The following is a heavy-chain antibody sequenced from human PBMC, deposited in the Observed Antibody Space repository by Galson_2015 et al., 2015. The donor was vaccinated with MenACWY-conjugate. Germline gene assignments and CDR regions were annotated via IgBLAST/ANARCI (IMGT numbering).Heavy chain of an antibody. CDR2: LDWDDDK. CDR1: GFSLSTSGMC. D-gene: IGHD3-10*01. Sequence: PALVKPTQTLTLTCTFSGFSLSTSGMCVSWIRQPPGKALEWLARLDWDDDKYYSTSLKTRLTISKDTSKNQVVLTMTNMDPVDTATYYCARIRCLYGSGSYYFDYWGQGTLVTVSS. CDR3: ARIRCLYGSGSYYFDY. V-gene: IGHV2-70*11. J-gene: IGHJ4*02.